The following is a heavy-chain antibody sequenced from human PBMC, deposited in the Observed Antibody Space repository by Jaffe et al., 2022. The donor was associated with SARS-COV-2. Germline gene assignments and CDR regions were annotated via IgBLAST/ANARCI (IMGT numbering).Heavy chain of an antibody. D-gene: IGHD3-9*01. CDR2: IYYSGST. CDR1: GGSISSYY. V-gene: IGHV4-59*01. CDR3: ARWYYDILTGYDYYGMDV. Sequence: QVQLQESGPGLVKPSETLSLTCTVSGGSISSYYWSWIRQPPGKGLEWIGYIYYSGSTNYNPSLKSRVTISVDTSKNQFSLKLSSVTAADTAVYYCARWYYDILTGYDYYGMDVWGQGTTVTVSS. J-gene: IGHJ6*02.